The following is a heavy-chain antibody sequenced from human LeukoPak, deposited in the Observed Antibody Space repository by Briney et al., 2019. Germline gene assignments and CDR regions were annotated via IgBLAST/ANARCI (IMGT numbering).Heavy chain of an antibody. Sequence: SETLSLTCSVSGDSITSYYWSWIRQPPRKGLEWIGYIHYSGNTNYNPSLKSRVTISVDTSKNQFSLKLSSVTAADTAVYYCARVEVDGIDPWGQGTLVTVPS. V-gene: IGHV4-59*01. D-gene: IGHD5-24*01. CDR2: IHYSGNT. CDR3: ARVEVDGIDP. CDR1: GDSITSYY. J-gene: IGHJ5*02.